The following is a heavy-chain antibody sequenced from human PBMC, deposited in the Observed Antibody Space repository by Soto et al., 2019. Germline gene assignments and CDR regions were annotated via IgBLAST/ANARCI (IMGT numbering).Heavy chain of an antibody. D-gene: IGHD3-3*01. CDR2: INSDGSST. V-gene: IGHV3-74*01. CDR3: ARAYDFWSGEFDY. J-gene: IGHJ4*02. CDR1: GFTFSSYW. Sequence: GGSLRLSCAASGFTFSSYWMHWVRQAPGKGLVWVSRINSDGSSTSYADSVKGRFTISRDNAKNTLYLQMNSLRAEDTAAYYCARAYDFWSGEFDYWGQGTLVTVSS.